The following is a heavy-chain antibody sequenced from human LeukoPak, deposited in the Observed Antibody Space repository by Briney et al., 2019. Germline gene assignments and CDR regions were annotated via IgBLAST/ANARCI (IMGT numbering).Heavy chain of an antibody. V-gene: IGHV1-69*05. Sequence: ASVKVSCKASGDTFTAYYMHWVRQAPGHGLEWMGGIIPIFGTANYAQKFQGRVTITTDESTSTAHMELSSLRSEDTAVYYCARGPRGDTAMVKPYYYYMDVWGKGTTVTVSS. D-gene: IGHD5-18*01. CDR1: GDTFTAYY. CDR3: ARGPRGDTAMVKPYYYYMDV. CDR2: IIPIFGTA. J-gene: IGHJ6*03.